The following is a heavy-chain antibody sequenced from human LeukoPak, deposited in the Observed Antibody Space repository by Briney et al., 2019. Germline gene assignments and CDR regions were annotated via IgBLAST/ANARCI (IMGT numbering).Heavy chain of an antibody. CDR2: INAGNGNT. V-gene: IGHV1-3*01. CDR1: GYDFTSYA. CDR3: ATGTGALKWELLNGGAFDI. D-gene: IGHD1-26*01. Sequence: ASVKVSCKASGYDFTSYAMHWVRQAPGQRLEWMGWINAGNGNTKYSQKFQDRVTVTRDTSTSTAYMELSSLRSEDTAVYYCATGTGALKWELLNGGAFDIWGQGTMVTVSS. J-gene: IGHJ3*02.